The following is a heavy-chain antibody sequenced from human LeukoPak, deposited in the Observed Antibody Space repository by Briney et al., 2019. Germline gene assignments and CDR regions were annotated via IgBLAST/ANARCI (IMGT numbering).Heavy chain of an antibody. CDR1: GFTFSSYA. Sequence: GGSLRLSCAASGFTFSSYAMSWVRQAPGKGLEWVSSISGSGGSTYYADSVKGRFTISRDNSKNTLYLQMNSLRAEDTALYYCATKGTTVTTNYFDYWRQGTLVTVSS. CDR3: ATKGTTVTTNYFDY. J-gene: IGHJ4*02. D-gene: IGHD4-11*01. V-gene: IGHV3-23*01. CDR2: ISGSGGST.